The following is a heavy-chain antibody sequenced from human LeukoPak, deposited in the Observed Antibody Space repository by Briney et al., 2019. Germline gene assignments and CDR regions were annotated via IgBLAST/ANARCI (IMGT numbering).Heavy chain of an antibody. V-gene: IGHV3-23*01. Sequence: PGGSLRLSCAASGFTFSTYVVKWVREAPGKRLGWVSSIRDCGGRTYYADSVKGRLTISRDNSKNTLYLQMNSLRAEDTDMYYCAKDPAGRNPPYYFEYWGQGTLVTVSS. CDR3: AKDPAGRNPPYYFEY. CDR2: IRDCGGRT. CDR1: GFTFSTYV. D-gene: IGHD4-23*01. J-gene: IGHJ4*02.